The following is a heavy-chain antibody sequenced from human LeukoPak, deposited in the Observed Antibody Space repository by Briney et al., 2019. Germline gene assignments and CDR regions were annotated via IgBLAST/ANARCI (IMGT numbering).Heavy chain of an antibody. CDR3: ARGGRDPIAAAGPYEP. J-gene: IGHJ5*02. CDR1: AYSISSGYY. CDR2: INHSGST. D-gene: IGHD6-13*01. Sequence: PSETLSLTCTVSAYSISSGYYWGWIRQPPGKGLEWIGSINHSGSTYYNPSLKSRVTISVDTSKNQFSLKLSSVTAADTAVYYCARGGRDPIAAAGPYEPWGQGTLVTVSS. V-gene: IGHV4-38-2*02.